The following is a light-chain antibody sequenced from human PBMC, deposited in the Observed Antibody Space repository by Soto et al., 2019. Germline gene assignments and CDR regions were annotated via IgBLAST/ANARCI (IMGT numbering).Light chain of an antibody. CDR3: QQYGSSPQT. J-gene: IGKJ1*01. CDR2: GAS. V-gene: IGKV3-20*01. Sequence: EIVMTQSPATLSVSPGGRATLSCRASQSISDTLAWYQQKPGQAPRLLISGASTRAADIPDRFSGSGSGTDFTLTISRLEPEDFAVYCCQQYGSSPQTFGQGTKVDIK. CDR1: QSISDT.